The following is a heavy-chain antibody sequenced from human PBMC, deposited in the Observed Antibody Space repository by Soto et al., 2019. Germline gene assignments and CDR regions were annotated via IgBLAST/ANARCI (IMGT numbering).Heavy chain of an antibody. J-gene: IGHJ6*02. V-gene: IGHV3-23*01. Sequence: EVQLLESGGGLVQPGGSLRLSCAASGFTFSSYAMSWVRQAPGKGLEWVSGISGSGGSTNYADSVKGRFTISRDNSKNTLYLQLNSLRAEDTAVYYCAKEAGYSYGYDGMDVWGQGTTVTVSS. CDR2: ISGSGGST. CDR3: AKEAGYSYGYDGMDV. D-gene: IGHD5-18*01. CDR1: GFTFSSYA.